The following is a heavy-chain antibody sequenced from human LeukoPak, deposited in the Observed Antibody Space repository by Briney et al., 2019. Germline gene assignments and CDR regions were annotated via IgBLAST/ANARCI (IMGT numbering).Heavy chain of an antibody. CDR3: TRSIAVAGTDDY. CDR2: NRSKAYGGTT. Sequence: GRSLRLSCTASGFTFGDYAMSWFRQAPGKGLEWVGFNRSKAYGGTTEYAASVKGRFTISRDDSKSIAYLQMNSLKTEDTAVYYCTRSIAVAGTDDYWGQGTLVTVSS. D-gene: IGHD6-19*01. CDR1: GFTFGDYA. V-gene: IGHV3-49*03. J-gene: IGHJ4*02.